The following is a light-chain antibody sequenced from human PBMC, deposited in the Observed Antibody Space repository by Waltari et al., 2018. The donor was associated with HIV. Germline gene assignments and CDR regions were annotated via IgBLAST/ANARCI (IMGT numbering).Light chain of an antibody. CDR3: CAYASTNSPYYI. J-gene: IGLJ1*01. Sequence: QSALTQPASVSGSPGQSLTISCTGTNRDVGAYDFVQWYQQHPAKPPKILIYKSFHRASGISDRFSASRSGNTASLTISGLQPEDEADYYCCAYASTNSPYYIFGGGTTVT. V-gene: IGLV2-14*01. CDR2: KSF. CDR1: NRDVGAYDF.